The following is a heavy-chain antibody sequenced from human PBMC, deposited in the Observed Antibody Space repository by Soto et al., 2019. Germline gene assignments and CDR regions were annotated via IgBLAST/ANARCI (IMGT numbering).Heavy chain of an antibody. CDR2: IYYSGST. V-gene: IGHV4-39*01. Sequence: QLQLQESGPGLVKPSETLSLTCTVSGGSISSSSYYWGWIRQPPGKGLEWIGSIYYSGSTYYNPSLKSRVTISVDTSKNQFSLKLSSVTAADTAVYYCARLIDSSGSGVDYWGQGTLVTVSS. J-gene: IGHJ4*02. D-gene: IGHD3-22*01. CDR1: GGSISSSSYY. CDR3: ARLIDSSGSGVDY.